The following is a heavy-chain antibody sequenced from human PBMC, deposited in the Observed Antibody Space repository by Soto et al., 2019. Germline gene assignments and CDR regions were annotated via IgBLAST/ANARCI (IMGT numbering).Heavy chain of an antibody. D-gene: IGHD3-10*01. CDR1: GFTFAGYST. J-gene: IGHJ4*02. Sequence: WSLRLSCASSGFTFAGYSTMSWVRQAPGKGLEWVSSISGSGGSTYYADSVKGRFTISRDNSKNTLYLQMNALSAEDTAFYYCAKDRGGFAGGREYFDYWGQGALVTVSS. CDR2: ISGSGGST. CDR3: AKDRGGFAGGREYFDY. V-gene: IGHV3-23*01.